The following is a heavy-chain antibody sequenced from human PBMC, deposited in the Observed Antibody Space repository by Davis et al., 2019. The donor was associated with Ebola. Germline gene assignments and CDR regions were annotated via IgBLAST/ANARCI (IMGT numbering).Heavy chain of an antibody. CDR3: VKGLPDSHWVFGY. CDR2: FGGGGAST. D-gene: IGHD3-9*01. CDR1: GFTFDDYA. V-gene: IGHV3-23*01. Sequence: GESLKISCAASGFTFDDYAMHWVRQAPGKGLEWVSSFGGGGASTYYADSVRGRFTISRDNSKNMLYLQMSSLRADDTAIYYCVKGLPDSHWVFGYWGQGILVTVSS. J-gene: IGHJ4*02.